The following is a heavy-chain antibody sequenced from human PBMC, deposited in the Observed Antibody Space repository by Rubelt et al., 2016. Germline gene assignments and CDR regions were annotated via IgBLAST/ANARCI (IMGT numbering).Heavy chain of an antibody. V-gene: IGHV4-39*07. CDR1: GGSISSSSYY. J-gene: IGHJ5*02. CDR3: ARDLALNYYDSKGYDP. D-gene: IGHD3-22*01. Sequence: QLQLQESGPGLVKPSETLSLTCTVSGGSISSSSYYWGWIRQPPGKGLEWIGSIYYSGSTYYNPSLKSRVIISVDTSKNQFSLKLSSVTAADTAVYYCARDLALNYYDSKGYDPWGQGTLVTVSS. CDR2: IYYSGST.